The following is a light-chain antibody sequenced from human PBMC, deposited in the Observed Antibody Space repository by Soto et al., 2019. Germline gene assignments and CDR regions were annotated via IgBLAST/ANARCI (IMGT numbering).Light chain of an antibody. CDR1: QSISSW. CDR2: DAS. CDR3: QQYNSYQLT. J-gene: IGKJ4*01. V-gene: IGKV1-5*01. Sequence: DIQMTQSPSTLSASVGDRVTITCRASQSISSWLAWYQQKPGKAPKLLIYDASSLESGVPSRFSGSGSGTEFTLTISSLQPDDFATYCCQQYNSYQLTFGGGTKVEIK.